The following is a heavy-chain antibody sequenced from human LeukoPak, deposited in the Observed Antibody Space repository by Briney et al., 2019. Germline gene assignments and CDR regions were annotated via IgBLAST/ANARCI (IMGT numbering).Heavy chain of an antibody. CDR3: SAGRAPPLDY. Sequence: SETLSLTCNLSGASLTTYYCGWLRQPPGEGLEWIGLIHHSGNTNINPYLKSRVTMSVDTSTDQISLKVTSVTAADTAVYYCSAGRAPPLDYWGQGTLVAVSS. V-gene: IGHV4-59*08. D-gene: IGHD1-26*01. CDR1: GASLTTYY. CDR2: IHHSGNT. J-gene: IGHJ4*02.